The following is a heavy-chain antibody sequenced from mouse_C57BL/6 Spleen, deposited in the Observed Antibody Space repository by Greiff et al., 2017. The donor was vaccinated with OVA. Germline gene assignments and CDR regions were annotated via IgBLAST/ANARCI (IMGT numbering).Heavy chain of an antibody. CDR3: ARGDYSNWYFDV. J-gene: IGHJ1*03. CDR1: GYTFTSYT. Sequence: VQGVESGAELARPGASVKMSCKASGYTFTSYTMHWVKQRPGQGLEWIGYINPSSGYTKYNQKFKDKATLTADKSSSTAYMQLSSLTSEDSAVYYCARGDYSNWYFDVWGTGTTVTVSS. CDR2: INPSSGYT. V-gene: IGHV1-4*01. D-gene: IGHD2-5*01.